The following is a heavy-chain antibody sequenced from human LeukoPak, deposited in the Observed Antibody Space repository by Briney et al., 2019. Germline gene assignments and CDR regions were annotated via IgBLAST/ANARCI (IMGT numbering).Heavy chain of an antibody. D-gene: IGHD6-19*01. J-gene: IGHJ4*02. CDR3: ARGRSGWYYFDY. CDR2: ISWNSGST. Sequence: GGSLRLSCAASGFTFDDYAMHWVRQAPGKGLEWVSGISWNSGSTYYADSVKGRFTISRDNSKNTLYLQMNSLRAEDTAVYYCARGRSGWYYFDYWGQGTLVTVSS. CDR1: GFTFDDYA. V-gene: IGHV3-9*01.